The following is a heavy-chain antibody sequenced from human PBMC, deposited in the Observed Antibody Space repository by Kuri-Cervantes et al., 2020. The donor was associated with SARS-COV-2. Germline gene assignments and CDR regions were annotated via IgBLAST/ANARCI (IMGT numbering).Heavy chain of an antibody. J-gene: IGHJ4*02. D-gene: IGHD6-19*01. V-gene: IGHV4-59*01. Sequence: GSLRLSCNVSGDSIRDYYWNWIRQSPGKGLEWIGYVYYSGITDYNPSLKSRVTTSVHTSKNQFSLRLNSVTAADTAIYYCARSWVSVAARYGGFDNWGQGTLVTVSS. CDR1: GDSIRDYY. CDR3: ARSWVSVAARYGGFDN. CDR2: VYYSGIT.